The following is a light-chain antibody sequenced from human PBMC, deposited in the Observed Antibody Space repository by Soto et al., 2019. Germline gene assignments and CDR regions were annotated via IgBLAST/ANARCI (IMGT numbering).Light chain of an antibody. V-gene: IGKV3-20*01. CDR1: QRVSSSN. CDR3: QQYGSSHT. J-gene: IGKJ5*01. CDR2: GAS. Sequence: VLTQSPGTLSLSPGERATLSCRAIQRVSSSNLAWYQQKPGQAPRLLIYGASSSATGIPYRFSGSGSGTDITITISRLEAEDFAVYYCQQYGSSHTFGQGTRLEI.